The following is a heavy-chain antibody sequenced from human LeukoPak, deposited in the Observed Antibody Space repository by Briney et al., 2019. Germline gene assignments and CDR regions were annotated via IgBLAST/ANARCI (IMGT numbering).Heavy chain of an antibody. V-gene: IGHV4-39*01. Sequence: KPSETLSLTCTVSGGSISSSSYYWGWIRQPPGKGLEWIGSIYYSGSTYYNPSLKSRVTISVDTSKNQFSLKLSSVTAADTAVYYCARRDFYSSSRFYWGQGTLVTVSS. CDR1: GGSISSSSYY. J-gene: IGHJ4*02. CDR3: ARRDFYSSSRFY. D-gene: IGHD6-13*01. CDR2: IYYSGST.